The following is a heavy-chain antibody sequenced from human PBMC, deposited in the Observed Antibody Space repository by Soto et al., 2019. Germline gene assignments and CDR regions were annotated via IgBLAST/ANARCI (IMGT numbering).Heavy chain of an antibody. J-gene: IGHJ6*02. D-gene: IGHD1-1*01. CDR2: ISGDTGTT. V-gene: IGHV1-18*01. CDR1: GYKFTTYG. CDR3: ERSSTIREDV. Sequence: ASVKVSCKTSGYKFTTYGITWVRQAPGQGLEWMGRISGDTGTTQITQRFQDRVTLTSDTSTNTAYMELRSLTSDDTAVYFCERSSTIREDVGG.